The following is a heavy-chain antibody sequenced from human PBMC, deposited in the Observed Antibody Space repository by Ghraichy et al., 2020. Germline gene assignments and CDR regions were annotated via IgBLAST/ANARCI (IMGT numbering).Heavy chain of an antibody. CDR1: GFTFSSYG. CDR3: AQGRDSSGYYSFRGDYYGMDV. Sequence: GGSLRLSCAASGFTFSSYGMHWVRQAPGKGLEWVAVTSYDGSNKYYGDSVKGRFTISRENSKNTLYLQMNSLRAEDKAVDYYAQGRDSSGYYSFRGDYYGMDVWGQGTTVTVSS. J-gene: IGHJ6*02. V-gene: IGHV3-30*18. D-gene: IGHD3-22*01. CDR2: TSYDGSNK.